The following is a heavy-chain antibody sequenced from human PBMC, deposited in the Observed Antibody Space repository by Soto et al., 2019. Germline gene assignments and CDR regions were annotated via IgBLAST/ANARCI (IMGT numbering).Heavy chain of an antibody. CDR3: ARRGEGYCSGGSCYSGFGYYYYGMDV. CDR1: GYSFTSYW. Sequence: GESLKISCKGSGYSFTSYWIGWVRQMPGKGLEWMGIIYPGDSDTRYSPSFQGQVTISADKSISTAHLQWSSLKASDTAMYYCARRGEGYCSGGSCYSGFGYYYYGMDVWGQGTTVTVSS. J-gene: IGHJ6*02. D-gene: IGHD2-15*01. V-gene: IGHV5-51*01. CDR2: IYPGDSDT.